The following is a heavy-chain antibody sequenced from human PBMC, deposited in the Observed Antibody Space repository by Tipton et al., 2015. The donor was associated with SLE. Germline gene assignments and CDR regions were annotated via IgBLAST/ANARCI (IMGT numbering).Heavy chain of an antibody. CDR3: TRDPYYYDSSGSPYSY. CDR1: GGSITSGAYY. Sequence: TLSLTCTVSGGSITSGAYYWGWIRQPPGRGLEWIGSIYHRGSTYYNPSLKSRVTISVDTSKNQFSLKLNSVTAADTAVYYCTRDPYYYDSSGSPYSYWGQGTLVIVSS. CDR2: IYHRGST. V-gene: IGHV4-39*07. J-gene: IGHJ4*02. D-gene: IGHD3-22*01.